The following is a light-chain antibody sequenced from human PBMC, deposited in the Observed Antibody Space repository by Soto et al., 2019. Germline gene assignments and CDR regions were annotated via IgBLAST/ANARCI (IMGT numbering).Light chain of an antibody. Sequence: EIGLTQSPGTLSLSPGERATLSCRASQSVSSNYLAWYQQRPGQAPRLLIYDASSRATGVPDRFSGSGSGTDFTLTISRLEPEDFVVYYSHQYGGSQGTLGHGTKVDSK. CDR1: QSVSSNY. CDR3: HQYGGSQGT. CDR2: DAS. J-gene: IGKJ1*01. V-gene: IGKV3-20*01.